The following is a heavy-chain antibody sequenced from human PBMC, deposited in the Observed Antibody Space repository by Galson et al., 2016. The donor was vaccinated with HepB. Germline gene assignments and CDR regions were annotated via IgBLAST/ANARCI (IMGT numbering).Heavy chain of an antibody. CDR3: ARHEPYFYDSSGYADY. V-gene: IGHV5-51*01. D-gene: IGHD3-22*01. J-gene: IGHJ4*02. Sequence: QSGAEVKKPGESLKISCKTFGYSFTNYWIGWVRQMPGKGLEWMGIIYPGDSGTRYSPSFQGQVTISADRSISTAYLQWSSLEASDTAMYYCARHEPYFYDSSGYADYWGQGTLVTVSS. CDR1: GYSFTNYW. CDR2: IYPGDSGT.